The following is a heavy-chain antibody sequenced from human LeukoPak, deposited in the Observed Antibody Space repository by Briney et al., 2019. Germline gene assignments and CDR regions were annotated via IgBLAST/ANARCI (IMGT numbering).Heavy chain of an antibody. V-gene: IGHV3-30-3*01. CDR3: ARDLYYYDSRGYYY. D-gene: IGHD3-22*01. J-gene: IGHJ4*02. CDR1: GFTFSSYA. CDR2: ISYDGSNK. Sequence: PGGSLRLSCAASGFTFSSYAMHWVRQAPGKGLEWVAVISYDGSNKYYADSVKGRFTISRDNSKNTLYLQMNSLRAEDTAVYYCARDLYYYDSRGYYYWGQGTLVTVSS.